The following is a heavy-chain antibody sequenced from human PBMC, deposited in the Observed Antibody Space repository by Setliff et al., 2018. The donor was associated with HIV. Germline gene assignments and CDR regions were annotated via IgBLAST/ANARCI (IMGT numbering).Heavy chain of an antibody. J-gene: IGHJ6*04. V-gene: IGHV1-2*02. Sequence: ASVKVSCKASGYTFTGHYLHWVRQAPGQGLEWLGWVNPNSCAAIYAQNFQGRVTMTRDTSINAAYMERRGLRSDDTAVYYCARNFGLSPSGKYYYYYGMDIWGKGTTVTVSS. D-gene: IGHD3-10*01. CDR2: VNPNSCAA. CDR3: ARNFGLSPSGKYYYYYGMDI. CDR1: GYTFTGHY.